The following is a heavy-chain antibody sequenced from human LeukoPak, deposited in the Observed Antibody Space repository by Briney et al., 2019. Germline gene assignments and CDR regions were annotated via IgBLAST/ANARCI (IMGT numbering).Heavy chain of an antibody. CDR3: GTWSVTTTDY. Sequence: ASVKVSCKASGYTFTSYYMHWVRQAPGQGLEGMGIINPSGGSTSYAQKFQGRVTMTRDTSTSTVYMELSSLRSEDTAVYYCGTWSVTTTDYWGQGTLVTVSS. J-gene: IGHJ4*02. CDR2: INPSGGST. D-gene: IGHD4-17*01. V-gene: IGHV1-46*01. CDR1: GYTFTSYY.